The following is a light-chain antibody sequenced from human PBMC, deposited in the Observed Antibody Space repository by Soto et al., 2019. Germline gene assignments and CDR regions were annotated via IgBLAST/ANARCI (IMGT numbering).Light chain of an antibody. Sequence: QSALTQPRSVSGSPGQSVAISCTGSSSDVGGYNYVSWHQQHPGKAPKVMIYDVSKRPSGVPDRFSGSKSGNTASLTISGLQAEDEADYYCCSYAGSPYVFGTGTKLTVL. CDR2: DVS. CDR1: SSDVGGYNY. J-gene: IGLJ1*01. V-gene: IGLV2-11*01. CDR3: CSYAGSPYV.